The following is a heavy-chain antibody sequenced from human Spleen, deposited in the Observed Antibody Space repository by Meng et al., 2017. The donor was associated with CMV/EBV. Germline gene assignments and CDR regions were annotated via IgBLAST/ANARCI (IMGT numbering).Heavy chain of an antibody. V-gene: IGHV4-4*01. CDR3: ARDRAVAL. CDR2: IYHSGST. CDR1: GGSISSDNW. D-gene: IGHD2-15*01. J-gene: IGHJ4*02. Sequence: TLSLTCGVSGGSISSDNWWSWVRQPPGKGLEWIGEIYHSGSTKYNPSLKSRVTMSIDKSKNQFSLNLSSVTAADTAVYFCARDRAVALWGQGTLVTVSS.